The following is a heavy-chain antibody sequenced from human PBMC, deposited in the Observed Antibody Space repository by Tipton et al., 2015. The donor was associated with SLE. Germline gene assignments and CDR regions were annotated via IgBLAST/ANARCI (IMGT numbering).Heavy chain of an antibody. CDR1: GFTFNSYA. D-gene: IGHD4-17*01. Sequence: SLRLSCAASGFTFNSYAMSWVRQAPGKGLEWVSGISGSGGRIYYADSVKGRFTISRDNSNNTLYVQMSSLRAEDTAVYYCAKEFGLTTDWYFDLWGRGTLVTASS. J-gene: IGHJ2*01. CDR2: ISGSGGRI. CDR3: AKEFGLTTDWYFDL. V-gene: IGHV3-23*01.